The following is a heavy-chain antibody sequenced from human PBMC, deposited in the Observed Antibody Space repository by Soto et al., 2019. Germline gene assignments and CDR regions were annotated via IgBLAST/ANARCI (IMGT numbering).Heavy chain of an antibody. CDR1: GFTFSSYA. V-gene: IGHV3-30-3*01. J-gene: IGHJ4*02. CDR2: ISYDGSNK. CDR3: ARDRGLKMVTAIGLFDY. Sequence: QVQLVESGGGVVQPGRSLRLSCAASGFTFSSYAMHWVRQAPGKGLEWVAVISYDGSNKYYADSVKGRFTISRDNSKNTLYLQMNSLRAEDTAVYYCARDRGLKMVTAIGLFDYWGQGTLVTVSS. D-gene: IGHD2-21*02.